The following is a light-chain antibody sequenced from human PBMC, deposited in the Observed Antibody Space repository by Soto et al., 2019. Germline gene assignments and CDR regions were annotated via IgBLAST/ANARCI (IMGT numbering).Light chain of an antibody. Sequence: DNQMTQSPSSLSVSVGERVTITCRASQSISSYLNWYQQKPGKAPKLLIYAASSLQSGVPSRFSGSGSGTDFTLTISSLQPEDFATYYCQQSYSTPYTFGQGTKLEIK. CDR1: QSISSY. CDR2: AAS. J-gene: IGKJ2*01. V-gene: IGKV1-39*01. CDR3: QQSYSTPYT.